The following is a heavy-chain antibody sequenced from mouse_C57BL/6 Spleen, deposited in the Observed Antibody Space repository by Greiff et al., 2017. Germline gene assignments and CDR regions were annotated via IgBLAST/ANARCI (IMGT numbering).Heavy chain of an antibody. V-gene: IGHV1-85*01. CDR2: IYPRDGST. J-gene: IGHJ1*03. D-gene: IGHD2-5*01. Sequence: QVQLKESGPELVKPWASVKLSCKASGYTFTSYDINWVKQRPGQGLEWIGWIYPRDGSTKYNEKFKGKATLTVDTSSSTAYMGLHSLTSEDSAVYFCARRRISNLYWYFDVWGTGTTVTVSS. CDR3: ARRRISNLYWYFDV. CDR1: GYTFTSYD.